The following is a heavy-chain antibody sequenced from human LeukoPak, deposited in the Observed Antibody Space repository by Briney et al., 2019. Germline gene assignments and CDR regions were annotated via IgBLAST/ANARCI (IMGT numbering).Heavy chain of an antibody. J-gene: IGHJ4*02. CDR1: GGTFSSYA. CDR3: ARARRRYYYDSSGYYYFDY. CDR2: IIPIFGTA. V-gene: IGHV1-69*05. Sequence: ASVTVSCKASGGTFSSYAISWVRQAPGQGLEWMGGIIPIFGTANYAQKFQGRVTITTDESTSTAYMELSSLRSEDTAVYYCARARRRYYYDSSGYYYFDYWGQGTLVTVSS. D-gene: IGHD3-22*01.